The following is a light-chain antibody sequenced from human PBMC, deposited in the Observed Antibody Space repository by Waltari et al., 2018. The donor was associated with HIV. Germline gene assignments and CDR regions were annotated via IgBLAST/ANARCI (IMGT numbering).Light chain of an antibody. CDR1: SGINVGTSR. CDR3: MIWHSSAWV. J-gene: IGLJ3*02. CDR2: YRSDSDK. V-gene: IGLV5-45*01. Sequence: QAVLTQPASLSASPGASASLTCTLRSGINVGTSRIYWYQQKPVSPPRYLLRYRSDSDKEQGSGVPSRFAGSKDASAKAGILLISGLQSEDEADYYCMIWHSSAWVFGGGTKLTVL.